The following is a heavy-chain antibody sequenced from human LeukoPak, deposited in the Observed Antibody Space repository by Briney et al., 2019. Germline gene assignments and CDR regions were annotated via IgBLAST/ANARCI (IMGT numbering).Heavy chain of an antibody. D-gene: IGHD5-18*01. Sequence: SETLSLTCTVSGGSISSSSYYWGWIRQPPGKGLEWIGSIYYSGSTYYNPSLKCRVTISVDTSKNQFSLKLSSVTAADTAVYYCARSYGPILDYWGQGTLVTVSS. CDR3: ARSYGPILDY. J-gene: IGHJ4*02. CDR1: GGSISSSSYY. V-gene: IGHV4-39*07. CDR2: IYYSGST.